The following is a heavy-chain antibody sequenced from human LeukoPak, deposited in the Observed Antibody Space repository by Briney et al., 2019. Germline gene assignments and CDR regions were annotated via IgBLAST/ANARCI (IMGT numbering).Heavy chain of an antibody. V-gene: IGHV3-30*03. CDR3: ARPYCSTSSCNPYYYWFMDV. J-gene: IGHJ6*03. D-gene: IGHD2-2*01. CDR1: GFTFSSYG. Sequence: GRSLRLSCAASGFTFSSYGMRWVRQAPGKGLEWVAVISYDGSNKYYADSVKGRFTISRGDSKNTLYLQMNSLRGEDTAVYYCARPYCSTSSCNPYYYWFMDVWGKGTTVTVSS. CDR2: ISYDGSNK.